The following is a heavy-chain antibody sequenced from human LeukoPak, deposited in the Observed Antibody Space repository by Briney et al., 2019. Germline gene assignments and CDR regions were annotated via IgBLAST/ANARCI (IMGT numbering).Heavy chain of an antibody. CDR1: GFTFSSYA. Sequence: GGSLRLSGAASGFTFSSYAMSWVRQAPGKGLEWVSAISGSGGSTYYADSVKGRFTISRDNSKNTLYLQMNSLRAEDTAVYYCANAARANLGSDYWGQGTLVTVSS. D-gene: IGHD5-24*01. V-gene: IGHV3-23*01. J-gene: IGHJ4*02. CDR3: ANAARANLGSDY. CDR2: ISGSGGST.